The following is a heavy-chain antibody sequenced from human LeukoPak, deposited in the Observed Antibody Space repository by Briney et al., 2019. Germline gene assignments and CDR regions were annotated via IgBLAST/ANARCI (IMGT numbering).Heavy chain of an antibody. CDR3: ARASTTVGVSINY. CDR1: GFTFSSYA. Sequence: PGGSLRLSCAASGFTFSSYAMSWVRQAPGKGLEWVSAISGSGGSTYYADSVKGRFTISRDNAKNSLYLQMNSLRAEDTAVYYCARASTTVGVSINYWGQGTLVTVSS. V-gene: IGHV3-23*01. CDR2: ISGSGGST. D-gene: IGHD3-10*01. J-gene: IGHJ4*02.